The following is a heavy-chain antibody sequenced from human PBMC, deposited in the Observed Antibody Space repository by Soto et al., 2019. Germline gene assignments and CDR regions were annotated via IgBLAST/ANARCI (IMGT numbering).Heavy chain of an antibody. CDR1: GYTFTSYG. CDR3: ARDRGLLYAKGNYYGMDV. CDR2: ISAYNGNT. J-gene: IGHJ6*02. D-gene: IGHD2-2*01. V-gene: IGHV1-18*04. Sequence: QVQLVQSGAEVKKPGASVKVSCKASGYTFTSYGISWVRQAPGQGLEWMGWISAYNGNTNYAQKLQGRVTMTTDTSPSTADMELRSLRSDDTAVYYCARDRGLLYAKGNYYGMDVWGQGTTVTVSS.